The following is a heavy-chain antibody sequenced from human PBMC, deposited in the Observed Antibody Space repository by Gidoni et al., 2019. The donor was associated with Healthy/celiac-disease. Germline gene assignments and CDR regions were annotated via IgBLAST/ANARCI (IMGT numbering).Heavy chain of an antibody. CDR2: IYYSGST. J-gene: IGHJ1*01. CDR1: GGSISSSSYY. Sequence: QLQLQESGPGLVKPSETLSLTCTVSGGSISSSSYYWGWIRQPPGKGLEWIGSIYYSGSTYYNPSLKSRVTISVDTSKNQFSLKLSSVTAADTAVYYCARHLRPFTIFGVVTHATAEYFQHWGQGTLVTVSS. V-gene: IGHV4-39*01. CDR3: ARHLRPFTIFGVVTHATAEYFQH. D-gene: IGHD3-3*01.